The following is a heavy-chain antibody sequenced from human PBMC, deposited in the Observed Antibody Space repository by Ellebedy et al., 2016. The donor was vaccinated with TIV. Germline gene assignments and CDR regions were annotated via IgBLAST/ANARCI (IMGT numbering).Heavy chain of an antibody. V-gene: IGHV4-59*08. CDR2: IYYSGST. CDR3: ARLAPPPGY. CDR1: GGSISSYY. Sequence: SETLSLXXTVSGGSISSYYWSWIRQPPGKGLEWIGYIYYSGSTNYNPSLKSRVTISVDTSKNQFSLKLSSVTAADTAVYYCARLAPPPGYWGQGTLVTVSS. J-gene: IGHJ4*02.